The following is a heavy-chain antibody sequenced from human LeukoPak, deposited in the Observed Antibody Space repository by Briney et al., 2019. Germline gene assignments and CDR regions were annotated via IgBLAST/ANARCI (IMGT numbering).Heavy chain of an antibody. CDR3: ARDFRGGTGGLDY. CDR2: IYYSGST. D-gene: IGHD3/OR15-3a*01. V-gene: IGHV4-30-4*01. CDR1: GYSISSGYY. Sequence: SETLSLTCTVSGYSISSGYYWTWIRQPPGKGLEWIGYIYYSGSTYYNPSLKSRVTVSVDTSKNQFSLNLSSVTAADTAVYYCARDFRGGTGGLDYWGQGTLVTVSS. J-gene: IGHJ4*02.